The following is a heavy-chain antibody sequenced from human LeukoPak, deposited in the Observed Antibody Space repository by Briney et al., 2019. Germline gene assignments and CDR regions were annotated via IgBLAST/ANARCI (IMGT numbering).Heavy chain of an antibody. CDR3: ARGRGFVGATQLDY. V-gene: IGHV4-31*03. CDR1: GGSISSGGYY. Sequence: PSQTLSLTCTVSGGSISSGGYYWSWIRQHPGKGLEWIGYIYYSGSTYYNPSLKSRVTISVDTSKNQFSLKLSSVTAADTAVYYCARGRGFVGATQLDYWGQGTLVTVSS. D-gene: IGHD1-26*01. CDR2: IYYSGST. J-gene: IGHJ4*02.